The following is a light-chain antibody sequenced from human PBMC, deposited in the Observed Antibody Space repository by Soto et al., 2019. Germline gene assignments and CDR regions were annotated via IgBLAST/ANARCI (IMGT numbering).Light chain of an antibody. CDR1: QSINSIY. J-gene: IGKJ1*01. V-gene: IGKV3-20*01. CDR2: GAS. Sequence: EIVLTQSPGTLSLSPGERATLSCRASQSINSIYLAWYQQKPGQAPKLLIHGASNRATDIPDRFSGSGSGTDFTLTISRLEPEDFAVYDCQQYGSSRWTFGQGTKVEIK. CDR3: QQYGSSRWT.